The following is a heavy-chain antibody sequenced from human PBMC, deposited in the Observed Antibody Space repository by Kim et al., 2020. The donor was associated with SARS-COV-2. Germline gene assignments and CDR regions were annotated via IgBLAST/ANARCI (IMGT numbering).Heavy chain of an antibody. J-gene: IGHJ5*02. Sequence: ASVKVSCKVSGYTLTELSMHWVRQAPGKGLEWMGGFDPEDGETIYAQKFQGRVTMTEDTSTDSAYMELSSLRSEDTAVYYCATGPPIQFGWFDPWGQGTLVTVSS. CDR1: GYTLTELS. V-gene: IGHV1-24*01. CDR3: ATGPPIQFGWFDP. CDR2: FDPEDGET. D-gene: IGHD5-18*01.